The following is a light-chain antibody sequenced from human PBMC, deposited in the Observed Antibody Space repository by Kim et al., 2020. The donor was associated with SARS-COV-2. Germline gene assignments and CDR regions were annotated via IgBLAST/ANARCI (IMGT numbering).Light chain of an antibody. Sequence: DIQMTQSPSAMSASLGDRVTITCRASQGISSFLAWFQQRPGKVPKRLIYYASTLQSGVPSRFSGSGSGTEFTLTITSLQPEDFATYFCLQHETFPYTFGQGTKLEIK. CDR3: LQHETFPYT. CDR1: QGISSF. CDR2: YAS. J-gene: IGKJ2*01. V-gene: IGKV1-17*03.